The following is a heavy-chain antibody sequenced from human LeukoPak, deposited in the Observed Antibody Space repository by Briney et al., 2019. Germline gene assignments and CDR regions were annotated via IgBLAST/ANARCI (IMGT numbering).Heavy chain of an antibody. CDR3: ARDEYYGSGSYHDY. CDR1: GGSISSYY. J-gene: IGHJ4*02. CDR2: IYTSGST. V-gene: IGHV4-4*07. Sequence: SETLSLTCTVSGGSISSYYWSWIRQPAGKGLEWIGRIYTSGSTNYNPSLKSRVTMSVDTSKNQFSLKLSSVTAADTAVYYCARDEYYGSGSYHDYWGQGTLVTVSS. D-gene: IGHD3-10*01.